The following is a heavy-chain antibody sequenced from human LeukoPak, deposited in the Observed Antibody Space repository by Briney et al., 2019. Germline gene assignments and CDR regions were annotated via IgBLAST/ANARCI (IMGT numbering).Heavy chain of an antibody. Sequence: PGGSLRLSCAASGFTFSSFGMSWVRQAPGQGLEWVSGIIGSGSGTYYADSVKGRFTISRDNSKNTLYLQLNSLRAEDTAAYYCAKAGSIRFDYWGQGTLVSVSS. CDR2: IIGSGSGT. CDR3: AKAGSIRFDY. J-gene: IGHJ4*02. D-gene: IGHD1-26*01. V-gene: IGHV3-23*01. CDR1: GFTFSSFG.